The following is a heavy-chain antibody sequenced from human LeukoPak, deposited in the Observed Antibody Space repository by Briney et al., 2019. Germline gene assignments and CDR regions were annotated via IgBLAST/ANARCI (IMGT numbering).Heavy chain of an antibody. CDR1: GGSISSRSYY. Sequence: SETLSLTCTVSGGSISSRSYYWGWIRQSPGKGLEWIGSAYYSGSPYYDPSLKSRVTISVDTSKNQFSLKLSSVTAADTAVYYCASHSAEYDILTGYHSYNSFDPWGQGILVTVSS. CDR2: AYYSGSP. CDR3: ASHSAEYDILTGYHSYNSFDP. D-gene: IGHD3-9*01. V-gene: IGHV4-39*01. J-gene: IGHJ5*02.